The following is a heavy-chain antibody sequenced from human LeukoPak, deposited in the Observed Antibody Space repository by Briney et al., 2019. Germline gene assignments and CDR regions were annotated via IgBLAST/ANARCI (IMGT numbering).Heavy chain of an antibody. CDR2: IYSDDTT. V-gene: IGHV3-53*01. J-gene: IGHJ4*02. CDR1: GFTVSGNY. CDR3: ARRAGGYSHPYDY. Sequence: GGSLRLSCAVSGFTVSGNYMSWIRQAPGKGLEWVSLIYSDDTTLYADSVKGRFTISKDISKNTLYLQMSSLRAEDTAVYYCARRAGGYSHPYDYWSQGVLVTVSS. D-gene: IGHD4-23*01.